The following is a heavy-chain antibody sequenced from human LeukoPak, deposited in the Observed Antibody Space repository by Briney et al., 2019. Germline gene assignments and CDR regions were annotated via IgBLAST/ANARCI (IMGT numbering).Heavy chain of an antibody. D-gene: IGHD3-3*01. V-gene: IGHV3-30-3*01. CDR2: ISYDGSNK. CDR1: GFTFSSYA. J-gene: IGHJ4*02. CDR3: AREAIFGVVTLDY. Sequence: TGGSLRLSCAASGFTFSSYAMHWVRQAPGKGLEWVAVISYDGSNKYYADSVKGRFTISRDNSKNTLYLQMNSLRAEDTAVYYCAREAIFGVVTLDYWGQGTLVTVSS.